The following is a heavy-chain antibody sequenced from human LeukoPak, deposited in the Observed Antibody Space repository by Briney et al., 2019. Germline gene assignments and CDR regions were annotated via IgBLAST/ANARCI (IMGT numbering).Heavy chain of an antibody. Sequence: ASVKVSCKASGGTFISYAISWVRQAPGQGLEWMGGIIPIFGTANYAQKFQGRVTITADESTSTAYMGLSSLRSEDTAVYYCARSSSSWFNWFDPWGQGTLVTVSS. D-gene: IGHD6-13*01. V-gene: IGHV1-69*13. CDR3: ARSSSSWFNWFDP. J-gene: IGHJ5*02. CDR1: GGTFISYA. CDR2: IIPIFGTA.